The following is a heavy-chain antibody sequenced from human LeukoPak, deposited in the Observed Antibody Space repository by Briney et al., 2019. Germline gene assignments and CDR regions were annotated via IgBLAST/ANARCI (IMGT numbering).Heavy chain of an antibody. Sequence: PGGSLRLSCAASGFTFSSYAMNWVRQAPGKGLEWVSAISGSGGSTFYADSVKGRFTISRDNSENTLYLQMNSLRAEDTAVYYCAARGDYRLDYWGQGTLGTVSS. CDR1: GFTFSSYA. CDR2: ISGSGGST. CDR3: AARGDYRLDY. D-gene: IGHD4-17*01. V-gene: IGHV3-23*01. J-gene: IGHJ4*02.